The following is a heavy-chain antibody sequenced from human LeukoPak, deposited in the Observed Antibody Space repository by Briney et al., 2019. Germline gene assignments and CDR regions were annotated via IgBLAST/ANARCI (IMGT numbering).Heavy chain of an antibody. Sequence: GGSLRLSCAASGFTFSSYWMTWFRQAPGKGLEWVANIKYDGSDEYYVDSVKGRFTISRDNAKNSLYLQMNSLRAEDTAVYYCARSSGWRSEFDYWGQGTLVTVSS. CDR3: ARSSGWRSEFDY. D-gene: IGHD6-19*01. CDR1: GFTFSSYW. V-gene: IGHV3-7*03. CDR2: IKYDGSDE. J-gene: IGHJ4*02.